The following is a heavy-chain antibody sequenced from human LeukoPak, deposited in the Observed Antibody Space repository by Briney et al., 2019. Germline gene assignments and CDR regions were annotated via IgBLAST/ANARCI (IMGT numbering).Heavy chain of an antibody. V-gene: IGHV4-39*01. Sequence: SETLSLTCTVSGGSISSSSYYWGWIRQPPGKGLEWIGSIYYSGSTYYNPSLKSRVTISVDTSKNQFSLKLSSVTAADTAVYYRARQHYDFWSGYYPTYYFDYWGQGTLVTVSS. CDR2: IYYSGST. CDR3: ARQHYDFWSGYYPTYYFDY. CDR1: GGSISSSSYY. J-gene: IGHJ4*02. D-gene: IGHD3-3*01.